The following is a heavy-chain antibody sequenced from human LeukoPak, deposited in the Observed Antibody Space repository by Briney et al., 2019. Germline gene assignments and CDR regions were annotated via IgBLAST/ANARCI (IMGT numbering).Heavy chain of an antibody. V-gene: IGHV3-23*01. D-gene: IGHD3-10*01. J-gene: IGHJ4*02. CDR2: ISDSGDST. CDR1: GFTFSNYG. Sequence: PGGSLRLSCAASGFTFSNYGMRWVRQAPGKGLEWVSGISDSGDSTYYADSVKGRFTISRDNSDNTLFLQMNSLRAEDTAVYFCARDYYGSGTYYTPPQASGHWGQGTLVTVSS. CDR3: ARDYYGSGTYYTPPQASGH.